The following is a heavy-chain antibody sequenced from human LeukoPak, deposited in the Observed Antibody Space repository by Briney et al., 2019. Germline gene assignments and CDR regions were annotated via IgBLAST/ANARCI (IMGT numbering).Heavy chain of an antibody. Sequence: GESLKISCKGSGYSFTSYWIGWVRQVPGKGLEWMGIIWPDDSDKRYSPSFQGQVTISADKSISTAYLQWSSLKASDTAMYYCARQGKDGYRVVDYWGQGTLVTVSP. CDR2: IWPDDSDK. V-gene: IGHV5-51*01. CDR1: GYSFTSYW. CDR3: ARQGKDGYRVVDY. J-gene: IGHJ4*02. D-gene: IGHD5-24*01.